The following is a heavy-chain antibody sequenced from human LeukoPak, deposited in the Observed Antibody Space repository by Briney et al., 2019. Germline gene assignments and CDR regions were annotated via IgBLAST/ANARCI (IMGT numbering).Heavy chain of an antibody. J-gene: IGHJ3*02. CDR3: AKSNGYGLIDI. Sequence: SETLSLTCTVSGDSFSYFYWSWIRQPPGKGLEWIGYIYNSGSTNYNPSLKSRVTISLDTSRNQFSLKLNSVTAADTAVYYCAKSNGYGLIDIWGQGTMVTVSS. CDR2: IYNSGST. CDR1: GDSFSYFY. V-gene: IGHV4-59*12. D-gene: IGHD3-22*01.